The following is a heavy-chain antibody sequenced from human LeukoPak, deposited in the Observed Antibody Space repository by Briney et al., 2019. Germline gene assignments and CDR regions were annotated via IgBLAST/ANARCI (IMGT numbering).Heavy chain of an antibody. V-gene: IGHV4-59*01. CDR3: ARDRYYYDTSGPPLDI. CDR1: GGSISNYY. D-gene: IGHD3-22*01. Sequence: PSETLSLTCTVSGGSISNYYWSWIRQPPGKTLEWIGYIYYTGSTNYNPSLRSRVTISVDTSKNQFSLKLTSLTAADTAIYYCARDRYYYDTSGPPLDIWGQGTMVTVSS. CDR2: IYYTGST. J-gene: IGHJ3*02.